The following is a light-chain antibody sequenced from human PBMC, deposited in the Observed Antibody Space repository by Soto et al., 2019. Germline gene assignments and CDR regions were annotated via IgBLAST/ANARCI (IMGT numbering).Light chain of an antibody. J-gene: IGKJ1*01. CDR1: QSLLHKNGNNY. CDR2: MGF. Sequence: DIVMTQSPLSLPVTPGEAASISCRSSQSLLHKNGNNYFNWYVQKPGQSPQLLIYMGFKRDSVVPGRYSGSGSGTYFTLQISRVEAEDAGVYYCMQALQTPRTFGQGTKVEIK. CDR3: MQALQTPRT. V-gene: IGKV2-28*01.